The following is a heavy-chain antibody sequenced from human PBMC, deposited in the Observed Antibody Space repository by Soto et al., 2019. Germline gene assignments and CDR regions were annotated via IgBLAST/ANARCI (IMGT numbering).Heavy chain of an antibody. V-gene: IGHV4-39*01. CDR3: ATFVVPASRHTEFDF. J-gene: IGHJ4*02. CDR2: IYYSGTT. CDR1: GGSISTSNYY. Sequence: SETLSLTSTVSGGSISTSNYYWGWVRQPPGEGLDWIGNIYYSGTTYYNPSLKSRVTISVDTSKNQFSLKLNSVTAADTAVDYCATFVVPASRHTEFDFWGPGTLVTVSS. D-gene: IGHD2-21*02.